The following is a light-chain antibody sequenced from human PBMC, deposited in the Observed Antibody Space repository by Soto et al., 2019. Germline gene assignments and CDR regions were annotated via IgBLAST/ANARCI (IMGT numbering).Light chain of an antibody. V-gene: IGKV3-20*01. Sequence: EIVLTQSPGTLSLSPGERATLSCRASQSVSSNYLAWYQQKPGQAPRLLIYGASSRATGIPDRFSGSASGTDFTLTISRLEPEDFALYYCQHYGTSAYTFGQGTTLEIK. J-gene: IGKJ2*01. CDR2: GAS. CDR1: QSVSSNY. CDR3: QHYGTSAYT.